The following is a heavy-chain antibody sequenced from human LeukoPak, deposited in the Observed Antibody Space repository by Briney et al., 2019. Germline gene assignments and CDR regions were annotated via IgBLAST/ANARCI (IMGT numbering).Heavy chain of an antibody. CDR1: GFTFSSYW. CDR3: ARGIWDAPSSSWYLGIQYYWFDP. V-gene: IGHV4-39*07. CDR2: IFFIGGT. J-gene: IGHJ5*02. D-gene: IGHD6-13*01. Sequence: GSLRLSCAASGFTFSSYWMSWFGKAPGKGLGGFGIIFFIGGTYYNPSLKSRVTISVDTSKNQFSLKLSSVTAADTAVYYCARGIWDAPSSSWYLGIQYYWFDPWGQGTLVTVSS.